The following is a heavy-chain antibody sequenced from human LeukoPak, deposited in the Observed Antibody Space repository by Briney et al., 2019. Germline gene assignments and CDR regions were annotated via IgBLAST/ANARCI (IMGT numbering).Heavy chain of an antibody. V-gene: IGHV6-1*01. D-gene: IGHD5-24*01. CDR1: GDCVSSNSAA. CDR3: ARGSGGDGYNLDY. Sequence: SQTLSLTCALSGDCVSSNSAAWNWIRQSPSRGLEWLGRTYYRSKWYNDYAVSVKSRITINTDTSKNQFSLQLNSVTPEDTAVYYCARGSGGDGYNLDYWGQGTLVTVSS. CDR2: TYYRSKWYN. J-gene: IGHJ4*02.